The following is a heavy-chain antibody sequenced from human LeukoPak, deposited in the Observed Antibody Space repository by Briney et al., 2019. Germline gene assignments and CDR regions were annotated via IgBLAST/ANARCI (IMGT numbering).Heavy chain of an antibody. CDR2: INHSGST. J-gene: IGHJ5*02. CDR3: ARGRDDILTGYFGTDNWFDP. V-gene: IGHV4-34*01. CDR1: GGSFSGYY. Sequence: SETLSLTCAVYGGSFSGYYWSWIRQPPGKGLEWIGEINHSGSTNYNPSLKSRVTISVDTSKNQFSLKLSSVTAADTAVYYCARGRDDILTGYFGTDNWFDPWGQGTLVTVSS. D-gene: IGHD3-9*01.